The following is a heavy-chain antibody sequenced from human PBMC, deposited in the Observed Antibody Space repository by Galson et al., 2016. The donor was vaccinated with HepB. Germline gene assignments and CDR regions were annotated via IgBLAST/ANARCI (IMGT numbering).Heavy chain of an antibody. V-gene: IGHV6-1*01. CDR2: TYFRSKWYS. CDR3: VEGFSLRN. J-gene: IGHJ4*02. Sequence: CAISADSVSRNTAAWNWIRQSPSRGLEWLGRTYFRSKWYSDYGVAVNGRITISPDTAKNQFSLHLTSVTPDDTGIYYCVEGFSLRNWGQGTLVTVSS. CDR1: ADSVSRNTAA.